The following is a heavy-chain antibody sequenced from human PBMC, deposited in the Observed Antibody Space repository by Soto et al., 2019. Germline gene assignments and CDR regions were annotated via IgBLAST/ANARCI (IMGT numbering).Heavy chain of an antibody. J-gene: IGHJ5*02. V-gene: IGHV4-59*01. CDR2: IYYSGST. CDR1: GGSISSYY. Sequence: SETLSLTCTVSGGSISSYYWSWIRQPPGKGLEWIGYIYYSGSTNYNPSLQSRVTISVDTSKNQFSLRLSSVTAADTAVYYWARGSYCSSTSCYSPRAAQWVRHNWFDPWGQGTLVTVSS. CDR3: ARGSYCSSTSCYSPRAAQWVRHNWFDP. D-gene: IGHD2-2*01.